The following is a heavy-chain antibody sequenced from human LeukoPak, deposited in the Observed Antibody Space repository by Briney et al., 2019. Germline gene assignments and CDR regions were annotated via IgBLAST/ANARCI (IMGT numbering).Heavy chain of an antibody. CDR3: ARLRVVPAARGGGFDY. CDR2: IYSGGST. CDR1: GFTFSSYS. D-gene: IGHD2-2*01. Sequence: QAGGSLRLSCAASGFTFSSYSMNWVRQAPGKGLEWVSVIYSGGSTYYADSVKGRFTISRDNSKNTLYLQMNSLRAEDTAVYYCARLRVVPAARGGGFDYWGQGTLVTVSS. V-gene: IGHV3-53*01. J-gene: IGHJ4*02.